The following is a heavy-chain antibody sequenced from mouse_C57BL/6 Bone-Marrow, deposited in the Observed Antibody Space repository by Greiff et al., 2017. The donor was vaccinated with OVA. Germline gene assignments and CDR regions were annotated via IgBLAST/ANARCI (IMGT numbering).Heavy chain of an antibody. CDR2: ICIGTGYT. CDR1: GYTFTSYG. CDR3: ARRGCSAWFSY. V-gene: IGHV1-58*01. J-gene: IGHJ3*01. Sequence: VQLQQSGAELVRPGSSVKMSCKTSGYTFTSYGINWVKQRPGQGLEWIGYICIGTGYTEYNENVEAKTTLTTDTSYNTAYMQLSNMTSEDSAIYFCARRGCSAWFSYGGQGTLVTVTA. D-gene: IGHD1-1*01.